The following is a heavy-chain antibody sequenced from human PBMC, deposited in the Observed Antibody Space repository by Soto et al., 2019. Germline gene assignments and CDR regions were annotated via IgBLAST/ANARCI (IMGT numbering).Heavy chain of an antibody. Sequence: GGSLRLSCAASGFTFSSYGMHWVRQAPGKGLEWVSVICNGGSNTYYADSVKGRFTISRDNSKNTLYLQMNSLRAEDTAVYYCAGRYCTNGVCYTNYYYYIDVWGKGTTVTVSS. CDR1: GFTFSSYG. V-gene: IGHV3-33*01. CDR3: AGRYCTNGVCYTNYYYYIDV. CDR2: ICNGGSNT. D-gene: IGHD2-8*01. J-gene: IGHJ6*03.